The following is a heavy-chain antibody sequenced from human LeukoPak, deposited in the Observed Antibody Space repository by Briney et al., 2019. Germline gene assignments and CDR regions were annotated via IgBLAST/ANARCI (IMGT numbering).Heavy chain of an antibody. CDR3: ARCNTAMVFDY. V-gene: IGHV4-61*01. CDR1: GGSVSSGSYY. Sequence: KPSETLSLTCTVSGGSVSSGSYYWSWIRQPPGKELEWIGYIYYSGSTNYNPSLKSRVTISVDTSKNQFSLKLSSVTAADTAVYYCARCNTAMVFDYWGQGTLVTVSS. J-gene: IGHJ4*02. CDR2: IYYSGST. D-gene: IGHD5-18*01.